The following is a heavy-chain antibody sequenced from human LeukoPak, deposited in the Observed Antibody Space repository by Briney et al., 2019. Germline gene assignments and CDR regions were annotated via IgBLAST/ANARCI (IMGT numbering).Heavy chain of an antibody. J-gene: IGHJ4*02. Sequence: GGSLRLSCTASGFSFSGYGMHGVRQAPGKGLEWLAVISHDASDEYYADSVKGRFTISRDNAKNMIYLQMISLRAEDTAVYYCVKALVGQTSGYWGQGTRVTVST. D-gene: IGHD1-26*01. V-gene: IGHV3-30*18. CDR1: GFSFSGYG. CDR2: ISHDASDE. CDR3: VKALVGQTSGY.